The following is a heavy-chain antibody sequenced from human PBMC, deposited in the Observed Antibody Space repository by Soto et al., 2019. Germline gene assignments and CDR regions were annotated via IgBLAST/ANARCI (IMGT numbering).Heavy chain of an antibody. J-gene: IGHJ5*02. V-gene: IGHV4-61*01. CDR2: IYYSGST. CDR1: GGSVSSGSYY. D-gene: IGHD6-6*01. Sequence: PSETLSLTXTVSGGSVSSGSYYWSWIRQPPGKGLEWIGYIYYSGSTNYNPSLKSRVTISVDTSKNQFSLKLSSVTAADTAVYYCARGYSIAARPWWFDPWGQGTLVTVS. CDR3: ARGYSIAARPWWFDP.